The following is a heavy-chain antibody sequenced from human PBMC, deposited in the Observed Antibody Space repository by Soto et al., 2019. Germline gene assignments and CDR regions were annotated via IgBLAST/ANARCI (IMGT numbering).Heavy chain of an antibody. CDR2: IYYTGST. Sequence: QLQLQESGPGLVKPSETLSLTCSVSGDSISSRIYYWSWVRQPPGKGLEWIGRIYYTGSTYFNPSLKSRVTISVDTSKNQFSLKVRSLTAADTAVYYCATERIAVGVSPPFDYWGQGILVTVSS. D-gene: IGHD6-19*01. V-gene: IGHV4-39*02. CDR1: GDSISSRIYY. CDR3: ATERIAVGVSPPFDY. J-gene: IGHJ4*02.